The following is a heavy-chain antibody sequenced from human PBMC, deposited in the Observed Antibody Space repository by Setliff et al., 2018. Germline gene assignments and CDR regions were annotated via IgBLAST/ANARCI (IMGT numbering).Heavy chain of an antibody. Sequence: ASVKVSCKASGYTFANSIVSWVRQAPGQGLEWMGWISAYNGNTHIKEKFQGRVSMTTDTSTNTGYMELRNLTPDDTAVHFCERLVRYCTQRACQRTQDADLWGQGTQVTVSS. V-gene: IGHV1-18*04. CDR3: ERLVRYCTQRACQRTQDADL. J-gene: IGHJ5*02. D-gene: IGHD2-8*01. CDR1: GYTFANSI. CDR2: ISAYNGNT.